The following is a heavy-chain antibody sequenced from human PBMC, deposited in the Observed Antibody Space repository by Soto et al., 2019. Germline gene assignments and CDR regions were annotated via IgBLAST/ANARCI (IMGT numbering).Heavy chain of an antibody. J-gene: IGHJ6*02. CDR1: GYTFTTYG. V-gene: IGHV1-18*01. D-gene: IGHD5-18*01. Sequence: QIQLVQSGPEVKKPGASVKVSCKASGYTFTTYGISWVRQAPGQGLEWMGWISGYNGQTNYAQKFRGRVTIATDTSTGTAYMGMRSLRSDGTATYYCARDGRKELWVEGLNAMDVWGQGTTVTVSS. CDR3: ARDGRKELWVEGLNAMDV. CDR2: ISGYNGQT.